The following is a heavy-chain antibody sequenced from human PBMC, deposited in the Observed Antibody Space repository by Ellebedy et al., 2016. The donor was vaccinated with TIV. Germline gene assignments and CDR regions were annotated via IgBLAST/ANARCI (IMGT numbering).Heavy chain of an antibody. CDR3: ARGVEEADFWSGYYNDY. J-gene: IGHJ4*02. V-gene: IGHV4-39*07. CDR2: LSYSGST. Sequence: SETLSLTXNVSGVSISSSSYYWGWIRQPPGKGLEWIGSLSYSGSTYYNPSLRSRVTISVDTSKNQFSLGLTSVTAADTAVYFCARGVEEADFWSGYYNDYWGQGILVTVSS. D-gene: IGHD3-3*01. CDR1: GVSISSSSYY.